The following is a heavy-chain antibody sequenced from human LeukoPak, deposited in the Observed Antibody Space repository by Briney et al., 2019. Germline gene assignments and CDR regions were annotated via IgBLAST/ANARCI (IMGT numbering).Heavy chain of an antibody. D-gene: IGHD4-17*01. CDR2: ISWNSGSI. V-gene: IGHV3-9*01. CDR3: AKDISVTPDSEGFDY. J-gene: IGHJ4*02. Sequence: PGGSLRLSCAASGFTFDDYAMHWVRQAPGKGLEWVSGISWNSGSIGYADSVKGRFTISRDNAKNSLYLQMNSLSAEDTALYYCAKDISVTPDSEGFDYWGQGTLVTVSS. CDR1: GFTFDDYA.